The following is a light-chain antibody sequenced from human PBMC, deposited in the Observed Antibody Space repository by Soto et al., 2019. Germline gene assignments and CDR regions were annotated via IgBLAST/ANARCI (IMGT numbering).Light chain of an antibody. CDR1: QSASSRY. Sequence: EIVLTQSPGTLSLSPGERATLSCRAGQSASSRYLAWYQQKPGQAPRPLIYGASSRATGIPDRFSGSGSGTDFTLTISRLEPEDFAVYYCQQYGSSPWTFGQGTKVEIK. CDR2: GAS. CDR3: QQYGSSPWT. V-gene: IGKV3-20*01. J-gene: IGKJ1*01.